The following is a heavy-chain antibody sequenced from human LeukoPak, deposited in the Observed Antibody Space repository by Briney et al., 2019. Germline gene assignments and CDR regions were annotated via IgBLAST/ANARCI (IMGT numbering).Heavy chain of an antibody. CDR3: ARGEYDFWSGYYWGLDY. CDR2: INTDGSST. V-gene: IGHV3-74*01. D-gene: IGHD3-3*01. CDR1: GFTFSSYW. Sequence: PGGSLRLSCAASGFTFSSYWMHRVRQAPGKGLVWVSRINTDGSSTSYADSVKGRFTISRDNAKNTLYLQMNSLRAEDTAVYYCARGEYDFWSGYYWGLDYWGQGTLVTVSS. J-gene: IGHJ4*02.